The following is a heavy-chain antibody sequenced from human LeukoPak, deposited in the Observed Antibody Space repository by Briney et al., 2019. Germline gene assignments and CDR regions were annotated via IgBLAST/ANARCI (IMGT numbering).Heavy chain of an antibody. V-gene: IGHV1-2*02. D-gene: IGHD6-13*01. J-gene: IGHJ5*02. CDR1: GYTFTCYY. Sequence: ASVKVSCKASGYTFTCYYMHWVRQAPGQGLEWMGWINPNSGGTNYAQKFQGRVTMTRDTSISTAYMELSRLRSADTAVYYCARSPPQQLVLGWFDPWGQGTLVTVSS. CDR3: ARSPPQQLVLGWFDP. CDR2: INPNSGGT.